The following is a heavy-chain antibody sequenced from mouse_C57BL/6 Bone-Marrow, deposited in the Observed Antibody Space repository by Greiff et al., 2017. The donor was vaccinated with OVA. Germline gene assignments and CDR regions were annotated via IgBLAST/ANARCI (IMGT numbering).Heavy chain of an antibody. CDR3: AGYDGYYSYAMDY. D-gene: IGHD2-3*01. CDR2: ISNGGGST. CDR1: GFTFSDYY. V-gene: IGHV5-12*01. Sequence: EVQVLESGGGLVQPGGSLKLSCAASGFTFSDYYMYWVRQTPEKRLEWVAYISNGGGSTNYPDTVKGRFTISRDNAKNTLYLQMSRLKSEDTAMYYCAGYDGYYSYAMDYWGQGTSVTVSS. J-gene: IGHJ4*01.